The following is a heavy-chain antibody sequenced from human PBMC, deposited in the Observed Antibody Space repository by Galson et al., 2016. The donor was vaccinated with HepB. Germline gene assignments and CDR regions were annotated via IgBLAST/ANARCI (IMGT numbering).Heavy chain of an antibody. CDR3: VKTGDTTVVTTYYFDY. CDR2: ISWNSGSI. Sequence: SLRLSCAASGFTFGDYGMHWVRQAPGKGLEWVSGISWNSGSIGYADSVKDRFTISRDNAKNSLYLQMNSLRPEDTAFYYCVKTGDTTVVTTYYFDYWGQGTLVTVSS. J-gene: IGHJ4*02. CDR1: GFTFGDYG. V-gene: IGHV3-9*01. D-gene: IGHD5-18*01.